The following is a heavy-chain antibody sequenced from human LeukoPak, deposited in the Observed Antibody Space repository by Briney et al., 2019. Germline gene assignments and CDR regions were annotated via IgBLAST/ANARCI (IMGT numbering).Heavy chain of an antibody. CDR1: GYTFTGYY. J-gene: IGHJ4*02. D-gene: IGHD3-3*01. CDR3: ARDQVDGTHITDY. V-gene: IGHV1-2*02. Sequence: ASVKVSCKASGYTFTGYYMHWVRQAPGQGLEWMGWINPNSGGTKYAQKFQGRVTMTRDTSISTAYMELSRLRSDDTAVYYCARDQVDGTHITDYWGQGALVTVSS. CDR2: INPNSGGT.